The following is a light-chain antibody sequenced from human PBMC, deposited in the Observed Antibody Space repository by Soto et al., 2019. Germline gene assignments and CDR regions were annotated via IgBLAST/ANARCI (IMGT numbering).Light chain of an antibody. Sequence: HSALTQPASVSGSPRQSITISCTGASSDVGSYTYVSWYQQHPGKAPKLMIYEVNNRPSGVSNRFSGSKSGNTASLTISGLQAEDEANYYCSSYTSSSTLYVFGTGTKVTVL. V-gene: IGLV2-14*01. CDR3: SSYTSSSTLYV. CDR1: SSDVGSYTY. CDR2: EVN. J-gene: IGLJ1*01.